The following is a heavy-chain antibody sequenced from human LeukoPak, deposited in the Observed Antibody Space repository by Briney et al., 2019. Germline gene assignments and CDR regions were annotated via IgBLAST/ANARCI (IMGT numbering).Heavy chain of an antibody. J-gene: IGHJ3*02. CDR3: AKETDLGEPWDDAFDI. CDR2: ISGSGGST. CDR1: GFTLRSYA. Sequence: GGSLRLSCAASGFTLRSYAMSWVRQAPGKGLEWVSGISGSGGSTYYADSVKGRFTISRDNSKNTLYLQMNSLRAEDTAVYYCAKETDLGEPWDDAFDIWGQGTMVTVSS. V-gene: IGHV3-23*01. D-gene: IGHD3-16*01.